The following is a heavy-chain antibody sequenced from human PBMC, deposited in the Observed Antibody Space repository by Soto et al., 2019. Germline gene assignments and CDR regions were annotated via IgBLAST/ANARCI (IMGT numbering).Heavy chain of an antibody. CDR2: IYHSGST. CDR1: GGSISSGGYY. J-gene: IGHJ4*02. CDR3: ARVPDY. V-gene: IGHV4-30-2*01. Sequence: QLQLQESGSGLVKPSQTLSLTCAVSGGSISSGGYYWSWIRQPPGKGLAWIGYIYHSGSTYYNPSLKSRVTKSVYRSKIQSSLKLSCVTAADTAVYYCARVPDYWGQGTLVTVSS.